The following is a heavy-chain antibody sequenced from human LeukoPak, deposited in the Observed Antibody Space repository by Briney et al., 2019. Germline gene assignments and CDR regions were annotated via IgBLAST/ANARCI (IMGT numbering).Heavy chain of an antibody. CDR1: GYTFTGYY. CDR2: INPNSGNT. D-gene: IGHD6-19*01. V-gene: IGHV1-8*02. J-gene: IGHJ4*02. CDR3: ARPRYSSGWYLFDY. Sequence: GASVKVSCKASGYTFTGYYMHWVRQAPGQGLEWMGWINPNSGNTGYAQKFQGRVTMTRNTSISTAYMELSSLRSEDTAVYYCARPRYSSGWYLFDYWGQGTLVTVSS.